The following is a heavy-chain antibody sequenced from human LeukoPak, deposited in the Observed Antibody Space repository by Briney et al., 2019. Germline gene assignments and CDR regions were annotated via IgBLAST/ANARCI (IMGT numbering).Heavy chain of an antibody. Sequence: PSETLSLTCAVYGGSFSGYYWSWIRQPPGKGLEWIGEINHSGSTNYSPSLKSRVTISVDTSKNQFSLNLSSVTAADTAVFYCARRTGTYYYDSSGYSPWRYYFDYWGQGTLVTVSS. CDR2: INHSGST. CDR1: GGSFSGYY. V-gene: IGHV4-34*01. CDR3: ARRTGTYYYDSSGYSPWRYYFDY. D-gene: IGHD3-22*01. J-gene: IGHJ4*02.